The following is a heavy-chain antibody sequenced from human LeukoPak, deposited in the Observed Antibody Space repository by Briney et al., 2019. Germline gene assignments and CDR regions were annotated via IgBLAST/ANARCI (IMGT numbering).Heavy chain of an antibody. CDR1: GYSFTSYW. CDR2: IYPGDSDT. V-gene: IGHV5-51*01. D-gene: IGHD6-6*01. J-gene: IGHJ1*01. Sequence: GESLKISCKGSGYSFTSYWIGWVRQMPGKGLEWMGIIYPGDSDTRYSPSFQGQVTISADKSISTAYLQWSSLKASDTAMYYCARQSIAARPPEYFQHWGQGTLVTVSS. CDR3: ARQSIAARPPEYFQH.